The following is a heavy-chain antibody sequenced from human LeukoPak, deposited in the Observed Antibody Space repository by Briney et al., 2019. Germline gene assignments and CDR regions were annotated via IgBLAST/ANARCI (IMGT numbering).Heavy chain of an antibody. CDR3: ARDVSCSGGNCYAWFDP. D-gene: IGHD2-15*01. Sequence: GAAVKVSCKASGYTFTSYFMHWVRQAPGQGLEWMGISHPGGGSASYAQNFQGRVTMTRDTSTSTVYMELSSLRSEDTAVYYCARDVSCSGGNCYAWFDPWGQGTLVTVSS. CDR1: GYTFTSYF. J-gene: IGHJ5*02. V-gene: IGHV1-46*01. CDR2: SHPGGGSA.